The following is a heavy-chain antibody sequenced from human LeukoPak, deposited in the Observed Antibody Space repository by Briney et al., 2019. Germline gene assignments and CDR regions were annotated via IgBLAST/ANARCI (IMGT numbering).Heavy chain of an antibody. V-gene: IGHV4-39*07. J-gene: IGHJ4*02. CDR2: VYYSGSA. CDR1: GDSITGYY. D-gene: IGHD6-19*01. CDR3: ARRVGYSSGWYNY. Sequence: SETLSLTCSVSGDSITGYYWGWIRQPPGKGLEWIGSVYYSGSAYYNPSLKSRVTISVDTSKNQFSLKLSSVTAADTAVYYCARRVGYSSGWYNYWGQGTLVTVSS.